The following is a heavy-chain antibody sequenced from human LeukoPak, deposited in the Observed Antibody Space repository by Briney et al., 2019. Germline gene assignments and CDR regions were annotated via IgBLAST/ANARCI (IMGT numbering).Heavy chain of an antibody. CDR2: IYYSGST. Sequence: SETLSLTCTVSGGSISRGGYYWSWIRQHPWKGLEWIGYIYYSGSTYYNPSLKSRVTISVDTSKNQFSLKLSSVTAADTAVYYCARAPRITIFGVVIIRFDPWGQGTLVTVSS. D-gene: IGHD3-3*01. J-gene: IGHJ5*02. V-gene: IGHV4-31*03. CDR1: GGSISRGGYY. CDR3: ARAPRITIFGVVIIRFDP.